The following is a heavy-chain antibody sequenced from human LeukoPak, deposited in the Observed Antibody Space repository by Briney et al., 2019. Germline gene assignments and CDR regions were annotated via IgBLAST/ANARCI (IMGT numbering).Heavy chain of an antibody. CDR2: IYHSGST. CDR1: GYSISSGYY. J-gene: IGHJ4*02. CDR3: ARLLTASCRFDY. V-gene: IGHV4-38-2*01. D-gene: IGHD2-2*01. Sequence: SETPSLTCAVSGYSISSGYYWGWIRQPPGKGLEWIGSIYHSGSTYYNPSLKSRVTISVDTSKNQFSLKLSSVTAADTAVYYCARLLTASCRFDYWGQGTLVTVSS.